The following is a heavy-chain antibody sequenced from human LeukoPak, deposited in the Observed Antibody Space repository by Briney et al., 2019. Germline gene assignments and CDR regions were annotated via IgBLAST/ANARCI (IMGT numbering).Heavy chain of an antibody. CDR1: GFTFSSYW. CDR2: INSDGSTT. Sequence: GGSLRLSCGASGFTFSSYWMHWVRQAPGKGLVWISRINSDGSTTSYADSVKGRFTISRDNAKSTLYLQMNSLRAEDTAVYYCARGNYYGQDYWGQGTLVTISS. V-gene: IGHV3-74*01. J-gene: IGHJ4*02. D-gene: IGHD3-10*01. CDR3: ARGNYYGQDY.